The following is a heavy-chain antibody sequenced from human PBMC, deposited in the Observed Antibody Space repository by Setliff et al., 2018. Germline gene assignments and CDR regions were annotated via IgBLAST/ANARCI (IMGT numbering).Heavy chain of an antibody. CDR1: GYSISSGYY. Sequence: SETLSLTCAVSGYSISSGYYWGWIRQPPGKGLEWIGSIYYSGSTYYNPSLKSRVTISVDTSKNQFSLKLSSVTAADTAVYYCAGWFGELYGFDPWGQGTLVTVSS. CDR2: IYYSGST. D-gene: IGHD3-10*01. CDR3: AGWFGELYGFDP. J-gene: IGHJ5*02. V-gene: IGHV4-38-2*01.